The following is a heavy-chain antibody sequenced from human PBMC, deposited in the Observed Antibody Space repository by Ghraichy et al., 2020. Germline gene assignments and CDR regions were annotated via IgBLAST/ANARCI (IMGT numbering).Heavy chain of an antibody. CDR2: IYYSGST. CDR1: GGSISSSSYY. J-gene: IGHJ3*02. V-gene: IGHV4-39*01. CDR3: ARHPGSPAPDDAFDI. Sequence: SETLSLTCTVSGGSISSSSYYWGWIRQPPGKGLEWIGSIYYSGSTYYNPSLKSRVTISVDTSKNQFSLKLSSVTAADTAVYYCARHPGSPAPDDAFDIWGQGTMVTVSS. D-gene: IGHD1-26*01.